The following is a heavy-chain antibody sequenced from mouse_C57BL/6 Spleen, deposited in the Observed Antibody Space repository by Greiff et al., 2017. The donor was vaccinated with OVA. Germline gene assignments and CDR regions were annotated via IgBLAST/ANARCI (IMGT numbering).Heavy chain of an antibody. CDR1: GYTFTSYW. CDR3: ARGDWELDWFAY. Sequence: QVQLQQPGAELVKPGASVKVSCKASGYTFTSYWMHWVKQRPGQGLEWIGRIHPSDSDTNYNQKFKGKATLTVDKTSSTAYMQLSSLTSEDSAAYDCARGDWELDWFAYWGQGTLVTVSA. D-gene: IGHD4-1*01. V-gene: IGHV1-74*01. CDR2: IHPSDSDT. J-gene: IGHJ3*01.